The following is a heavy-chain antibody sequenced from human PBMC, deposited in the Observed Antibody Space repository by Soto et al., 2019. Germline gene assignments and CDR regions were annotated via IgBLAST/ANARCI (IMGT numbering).Heavy chain of an antibody. D-gene: IGHD1-26*01. CDR2: IKSDGTSI. J-gene: IGHJ4*02. CDR1: GFTFSNYW. CDR3: ARDVFPHTGSYLDY. Sequence: EVQLVESGGGSVQPGGSLRLSCAASGFTFSNYWMHWVRQAPGKGLEWVSRIKSDGTSISYVDSVKGRFTISRDNAENTLYLQMNSLRVDDTGVYYCARDVFPHTGSYLDYWGQGTLVTVPS. V-gene: IGHV3-74*01.